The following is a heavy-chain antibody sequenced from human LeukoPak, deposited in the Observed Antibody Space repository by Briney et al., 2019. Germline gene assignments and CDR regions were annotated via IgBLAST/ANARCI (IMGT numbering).Heavy chain of an antibody. D-gene: IGHD5-18*01. V-gene: IGHV4-39*01. CDR3: ASPRGFSYGYFDY. J-gene: IGHJ4*02. CDR1: GGSISSSSAY. CDR2: IYYRKNT. Sequence: SSETLSLTCTVSGGSISSSSAYWGWIRQPPGKGLEWIGSIYYRKNTYYNPSLKGRVTISADTSKNQFSLTLGSVSATDTAVYYCASPRGFSYGYFDYWGQGTLVTVSS.